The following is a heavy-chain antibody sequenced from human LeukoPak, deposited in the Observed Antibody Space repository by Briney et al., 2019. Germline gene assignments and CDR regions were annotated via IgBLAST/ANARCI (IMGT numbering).Heavy chain of an antibody. CDR2: ISGSGGST. CDR1: GFTFSSYG. Sequence: GGSLRLSCAASGFTFSSYGMSWVRQGPGKGLEWVSAISGSGGSTYYADSVKGRFSISRDNSKNTLHLQMNSLRDEDTAVYYCARDYGGHGEYFDYWGQGTLVTVSS. J-gene: IGHJ4*02. V-gene: IGHV3-23*01. CDR3: ARDYGGHGEYFDY. D-gene: IGHD4-23*01.